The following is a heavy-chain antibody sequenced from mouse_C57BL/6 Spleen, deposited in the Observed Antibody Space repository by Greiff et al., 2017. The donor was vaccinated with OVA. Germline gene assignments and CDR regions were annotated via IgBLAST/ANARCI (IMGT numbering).Heavy chain of an antibody. V-gene: IGHV2-5*01. CDR1: GFSLTSYG. CDR3: ATHGSSYENYAMDY. J-gene: IGHJ4*01. CDR2: IWRGGST. Sequence: QVQLQQSGPGLVQPSQSLSITCTVSGFSLTSYGVHWVRQSPGKGLEWLGVIWRGGSTDYNAAFMSRLSITKDNSKSQVFFKMNSLQADDTAIYYCATHGSSYENYAMDYWGQGTSVTVSS. D-gene: IGHD1-1*01.